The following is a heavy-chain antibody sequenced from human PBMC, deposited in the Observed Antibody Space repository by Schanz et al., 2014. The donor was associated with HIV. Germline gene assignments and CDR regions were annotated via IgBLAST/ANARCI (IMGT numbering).Heavy chain of an antibody. D-gene: IGHD2-15*01. CDR2: ISYDGSNK. V-gene: IGHV3-33*05. J-gene: IGHJ6*02. CDR1: GFTFSSYD. CDR3: ARVASAVDGADYGMDV. Sequence: QVQLVESGGGVVQPGRSLRLSCAASGFTFSSYDMHWVRQAPGKGLEWVAVISYDGSNKYYADSVKGRFTISRDNSKNTLYLQMNRLRAEDTAVYYCARVASAVDGADYGMDVWGQGIMVTVSS.